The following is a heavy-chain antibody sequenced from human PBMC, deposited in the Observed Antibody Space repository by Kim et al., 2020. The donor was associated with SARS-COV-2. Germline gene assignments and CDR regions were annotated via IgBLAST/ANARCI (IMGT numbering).Heavy chain of an antibody. CDR2: IYSGGST. J-gene: IGHJ4*02. D-gene: IGHD2-2*01. V-gene: IGHV3-66*02. CDR1: GFTVSSNY. Sequence: GGSLRLSCAASGFTVSSNYMSWVRQAPGNGLEWVSVIYSGGSTYYADSVKGRFTISRDNSKNTLYLQMNSLRAEDTAVYYCARAGEYLGYCSSTSCGFDYWGQGTLVTVSS. CDR3: ARAGEYLGYCSSTSCGFDY.